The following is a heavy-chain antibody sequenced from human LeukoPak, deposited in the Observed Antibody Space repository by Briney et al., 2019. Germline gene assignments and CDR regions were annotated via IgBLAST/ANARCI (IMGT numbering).Heavy chain of an antibody. D-gene: IGHD3-16*02. Sequence: ASVKVSCKASGYTFTGYYMHWVRQAPGQGLEWMGWINPNSGGTNYAQKFQGRVTMTRDTSISTAYMELSSLRSEDTAVYYCARSLGRQGVDYWGQGTLVTVSS. CDR1: GYTFTGYY. J-gene: IGHJ4*02. CDR2: INPNSGGT. V-gene: IGHV1-2*02. CDR3: ARSLGRQGVDY.